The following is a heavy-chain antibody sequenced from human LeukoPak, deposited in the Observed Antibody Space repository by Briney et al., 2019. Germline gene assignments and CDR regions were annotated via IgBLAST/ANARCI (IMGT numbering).Heavy chain of an antibody. Sequence: GGSLRLSCAGSGFAFGTYAMSLVRQAAGMGLDWVSSISADGQVTYSADSVEGRVTVSRDNSKSPLYLQLKRLKAEDTATYYCARDPYNTILYRLAHWGQGTLVTVSS. V-gene: IGHV3-23*01. CDR3: ARDPYNTILYRLAH. CDR2: ISADGQVT. CDR1: GFAFGTYA. D-gene: IGHD3-10*01. J-gene: IGHJ4*02.